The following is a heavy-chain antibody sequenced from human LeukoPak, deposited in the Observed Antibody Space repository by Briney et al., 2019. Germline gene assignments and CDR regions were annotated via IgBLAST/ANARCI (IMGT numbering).Heavy chain of an antibody. D-gene: IGHD3-22*01. CDR3: ARLTYYYDSSGYAPS. J-gene: IGHJ5*02. V-gene: IGHV5-51*01. CDR1: GYSFTSYW. Sequence: GESLKISCKGSGYSFTSYWIGWVRQMPGKGLEWMGIIYPGDSDTRYSPPFQGQVTISADKSISTAYLQWSSLKAPDTAMYYCARLTYYYDSSGYAPSWGQGTLVTVSS. CDR2: IYPGDSDT.